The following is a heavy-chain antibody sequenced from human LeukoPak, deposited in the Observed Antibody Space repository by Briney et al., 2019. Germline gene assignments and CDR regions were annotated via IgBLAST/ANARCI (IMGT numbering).Heavy chain of an antibody. CDR1: GFTFSSYA. CDR3: AKDKSRGYNYYGSGSYYTGPYFDY. D-gene: IGHD3-10*01. V-gene: IGHV3-23*01. J-gene: IGHJ4*02. Sequence: GGSLRLSCAASGFTFSSYAMSWVRQAPGKGLEWVSAISGSGGSTYYADSVKGRFTISRDNSKNMLYLQMNSLRAEDTAVYYCAKDKSRGYNYYGSGSYYTGPYFDYWGQGTLVTVSS. CDR2: ISGSGGST.